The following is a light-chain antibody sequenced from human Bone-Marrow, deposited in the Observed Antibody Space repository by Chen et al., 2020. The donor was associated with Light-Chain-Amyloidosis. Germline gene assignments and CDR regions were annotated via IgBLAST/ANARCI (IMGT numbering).Light chain of an antibody. CDR3: QSADSSGTYEVI. V-gene: IGLV3-25*03. CDR1: KLGDKY. J-gene: IGLJ2*01. CDR2: QDS. Sequence: SYELTQPPSVSVSPGQTASITCSGDKLGDKYACWYQQKPGQSPVLVIYQDSKRPSGISERFSGSSSGTTATLTISGVQAEDEADYHCQSADSSGTYEVIFGGGTKLTVL.